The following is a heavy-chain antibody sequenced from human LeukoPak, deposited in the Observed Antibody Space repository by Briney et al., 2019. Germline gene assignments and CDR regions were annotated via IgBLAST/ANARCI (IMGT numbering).Heavy chain of an antibody. J-gene: IGHJ3*02. Sequence: GRSLRLSCAASGFTFSSYGMHWVRQAPGKGLEWVAVISYDGSNKYYADSVKGRFTISRDNSKNTLYLQMNSLRAEDTAVYYCARTFLNEVRAFDIWGQGTMVTVPS. D-gene: IGHD3-10*01. V-gene: IGHV3-30*03. CDR1: GFTFSSYG. CDR2: ISYDGSNK. CDR3: ARTFLNEVRAFDI.